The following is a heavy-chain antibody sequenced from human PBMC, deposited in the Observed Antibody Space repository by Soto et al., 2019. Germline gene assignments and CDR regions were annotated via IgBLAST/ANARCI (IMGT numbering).Heavy chain of an antibody. D-gene: IGHD3-22*01. CDR1: GYTFTGYY. V-gene: IGHV1-2*04. CDR3: ARDYDSSGYYYFDY. CDR2: INPNIGGT. J-gene: IGHJ4*02. Sequence: ASVKVSCKASGYTFTGYYMHWVRQAPGQGLEWMGWINPNIGGTDYAQKFQGWVTMTRDTSISTAYMELSSLRSEDTAVYYCARDYDSSGYYYFDYWGQGTLVTVSS.